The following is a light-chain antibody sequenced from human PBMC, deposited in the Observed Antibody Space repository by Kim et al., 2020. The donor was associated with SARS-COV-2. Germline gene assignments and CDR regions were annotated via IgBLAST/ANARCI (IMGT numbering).Light chain of an antibody. J-gene: IGLJ3*02. CDR1: SSNIGSNT. CDR2: SNN. Sequence: ELTQPPSASGTPGQRVTISCSGSSSNIGSNTVNWYQQLPGTAPKFLISSNNQRPSGVPDRFSASKSGTSASLAISGLQSEEEADYYCAAWDDSLSSWLFGGGTQLTVL. V-gene: IGLV1-44*01. CDR3: AAWDDSLSSWL.